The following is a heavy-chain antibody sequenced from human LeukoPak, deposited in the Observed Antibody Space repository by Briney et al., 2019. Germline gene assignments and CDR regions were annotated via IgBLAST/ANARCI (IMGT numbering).Heavy chain of an antibody. D-gene: IGHD3-3*01. V-gene: IGHV5-51*01. CDR3: ARHSSSYYDFWSCYYTGMSGDAFDI. Sequence: GSSLKISCNSSGYSFTSYWTYWLRQMPGKALEWMGSIEPGYSDTRYSSCLQGQVAISADKSISSGYLQWSSLKASDTAMYYCARHSSSYYDFWSCYYTGMSGDAFDIWGQGTMVTVSS. CDR1: GYSFTSYW. CDR2: IEPGYSDT. J-gene: IGHJ3*02.